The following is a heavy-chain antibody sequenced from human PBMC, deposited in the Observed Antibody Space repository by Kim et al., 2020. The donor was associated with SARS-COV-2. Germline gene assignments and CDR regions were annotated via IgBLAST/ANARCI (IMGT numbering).Heavy chain of an antibody. CDR3: AREDITIFGVTYDY. Sequence: SETLSLTCAVYGGSFSGYHWSWIRQPPGKGLEWIEEINHSGSTNYNPSLKSRVTISVDTSKNQFSLKLSSVTAADTAVYYCAREDITIFGVTYDYWGQGTLVTVSS. CDR2: INHSGST. J-gene: IGHJ4*02. D-gene: IGHD3-3*01. V-gene: IGHV4-34*01. CDR1: GGSFSGYH.